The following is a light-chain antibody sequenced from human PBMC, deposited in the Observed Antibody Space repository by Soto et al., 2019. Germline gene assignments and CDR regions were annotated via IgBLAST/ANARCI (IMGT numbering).Light chain of an antibody. CDR1: QSISNW. Sequence: DIQMTQSPSTLSASVGDRVTITSRASQSISNWLAWYQQKPGKAPKLLIYKASNLESGVPSRFSGSGSGTEFTLTISSLQPDDFATYYCQQYNSTFGQGTKLEIK. CDR2: KAS. J-gene: IGKJ2*01. V-gene: IGKV1-5*03. CDR3: QQYNST.